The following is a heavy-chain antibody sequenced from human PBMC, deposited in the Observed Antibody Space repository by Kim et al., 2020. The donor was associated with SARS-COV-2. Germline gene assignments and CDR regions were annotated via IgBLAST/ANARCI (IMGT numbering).Heavy chain of an antibody. J-gene: IGHJ4*02. V-gene: IGHV3-9*01. D-gene: IGHD3-10*01. CDR3: AKASDYGSGSLEY. Sequence: YADSVKGRFTISRDNAKNSLYLQMNSRRAGDTALYYCAKASDYGSGSLEYWGEGALVTVSS.